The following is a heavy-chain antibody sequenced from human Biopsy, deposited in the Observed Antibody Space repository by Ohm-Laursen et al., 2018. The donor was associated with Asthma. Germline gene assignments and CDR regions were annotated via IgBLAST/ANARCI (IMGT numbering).Heavy chain of an antibody. CDR2: IWFDGSKK. CDR1: RFTYG. D-gene: IGHD1-26*01. CDR3: ATNSGAYKNSLGDGLDV. Sequence: SLRLSCAASRFTYGMHWVRQAPGRGLEWVGVIWFDGSKKYYADSVKGRFTISRGNSKKMLYLQMNSLRAEDTAVYYCATNSGAYKNSLGDGLDVWGQGTTVIVSS. V-gene: IGHV3-33*08. J-gene: IGHJ6*02.